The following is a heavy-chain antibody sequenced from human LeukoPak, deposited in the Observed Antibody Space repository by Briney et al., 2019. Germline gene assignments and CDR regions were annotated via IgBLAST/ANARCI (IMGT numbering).Heavy chain of an antibody. D-gene: IGHD6-13*01. CDR3: AKGIAAAGIDY. Sequence: GGSLRLSCAASGFTFSSYSMNWVRQAPGKGLEWVSSISSSSSYIYYADSVKGRFTISRDNAKNSLYLQMNSLRAEDTAVYYCAKGIAAAGIDYWGQGTLVTVSS. CDR1: GFTFSSYS. V-gene: IGHV3-21*01. CDR2: ISSSSSYI. J-gene: IGHJ4*02.